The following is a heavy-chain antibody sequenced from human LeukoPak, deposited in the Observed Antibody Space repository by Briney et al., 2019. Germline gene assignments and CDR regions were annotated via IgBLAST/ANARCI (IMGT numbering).Heavy chain of an antibody. D-gene: IGHD2/OR15-2a*01. CDR2: TYHDGRSI. CDR1: GFTFSYYW. V-gene: IGHV3-74*01. J-gene: IGHJ4*02. CDR3: ARAPYTTGRGYYFDS. Sequence: GSLRLSCAASGFTFSYYWMHWVRQAPGKGLVWVSRTYHDGRSIIYADSVKGRFTISRDNAKNTLYLQMNSLRDDDTAVYYCARAPYTTGRGYYFDSWGQGTLVTVS.